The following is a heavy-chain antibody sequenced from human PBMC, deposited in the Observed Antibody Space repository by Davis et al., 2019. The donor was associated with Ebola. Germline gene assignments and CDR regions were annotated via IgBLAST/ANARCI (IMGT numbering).Heavy chain of an antibody. CDR2: ISDSGST. CDR1: SGSFSGYY. V-gene: IGHV4-59*01. Sequence: MPSETLSLTCAVYSGSFSGYYWSWIRQPPGKGLEWIGHISDSGSTYSNPSLKSRVTISIDTSKSQFSLKLSAVTAADTAVYYCARDNIVATTNDAFDIWGQGTMVTVSS. J-gene: IGHJ3*02. CDR3: ARDNIVATTNDAFDI. D-gene: IGHD5-12*01.